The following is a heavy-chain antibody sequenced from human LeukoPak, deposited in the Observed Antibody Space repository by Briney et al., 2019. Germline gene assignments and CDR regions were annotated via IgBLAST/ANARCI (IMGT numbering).Heavy chain of an antibody. CDR2: ISAYNGNT. CDR3: ARGRAVAVAGFFDY. Sequence: GASVKVSCKTSGYTFTNYGISWVRQAPGQGLEWMGWISAYNGNTNYAQKLQGRVTMTTDTSTSTAYMELRSLRSDDTAVYYCARGRAVAVAGFFDYWGQGTLVTVSS. V-gene: IGHV1-18*01. J-gene: IGHJ4*02. CDR1: GYTFTNYG. D-gene: IGHD6-19*01.